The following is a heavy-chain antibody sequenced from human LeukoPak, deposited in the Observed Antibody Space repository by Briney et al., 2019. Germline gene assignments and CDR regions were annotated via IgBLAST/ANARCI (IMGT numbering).Heavy chain of an antibody. CDR2: ISSSSSTI. J-gene: IGHJ4*02. Sequence: GESLRLSCAASGFTVSSNYMSWVRQVPGKGLEWVSYISSSSSTIYYADSVKGRFTISRDNAKNSLYLQMNSLRDEDTAVYYCATRGVVIDYWGQGTLVTVSS. V-gene: IGHV3-48*02. CDR1: GFTVSSNY. CDR3: ATRGVVIDY. D-gene: IGHD3-3*01.